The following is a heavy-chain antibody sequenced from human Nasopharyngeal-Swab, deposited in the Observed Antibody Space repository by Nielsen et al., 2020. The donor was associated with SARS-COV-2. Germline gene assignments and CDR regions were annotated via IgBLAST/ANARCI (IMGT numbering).Heavy chain of an antibody. CDR1: GGSISSYY. D-gene: IGHD3-9*01. Sequence: LSCTVSGGSISSYYWSWIRQPPGKGLEWIGYIYYSGSTNYNPSLKSRVTISVDTSKNQFSLKLSSVTAADTAVYYCASGLNWFPFDYWGQGTLVTVSS. V-gene: IGHV4-59*01. CDR2: IYYSGST. J-gene: IGHJ4*02. CDR3: ASGLNWFPFDY.